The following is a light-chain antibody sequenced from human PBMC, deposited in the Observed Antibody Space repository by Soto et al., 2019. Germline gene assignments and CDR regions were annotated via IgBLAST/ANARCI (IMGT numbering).Light chain of an antibody. CDR2: AAS. Sequence: ETVMTQFPATLSVSPGDRATLSCRARQYIASKLAWYQQKVGQTPRLLIFAASTRATGIPARFSGSESGTEFTLTISGLQSEDSAVYYCQQYNKWPPTFGGGTKVEI. CDR1: QYIASK. CDR3: QQYNKWPPT. J-gene: IGKJ4*01. V-gene: IGKV3-15*01.